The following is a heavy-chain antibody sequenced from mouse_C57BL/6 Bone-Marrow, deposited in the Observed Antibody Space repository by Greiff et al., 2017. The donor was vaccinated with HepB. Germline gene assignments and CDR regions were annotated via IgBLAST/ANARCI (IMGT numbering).Heavy chain of an antibody. CDR1: GYTFTSYW. J-gene: IGHJ4*01. D-gene: IGHD1-1*01. Sequence: QVHVKQSGAELAKPGASVKLSCKASGYTFTSYWMHWVKQRPGQGLEWIGYINPSSGYTKYNQKFKDKATLTADKSSSTAYMQLSSLTYEDSAVYYCARTAYGEDYAMDYWGQGTSVTVSS. V-gene: IGHV1-7*01. CDR2: INPSSGYT. CDR3: ARTAYGEDYAMDY.